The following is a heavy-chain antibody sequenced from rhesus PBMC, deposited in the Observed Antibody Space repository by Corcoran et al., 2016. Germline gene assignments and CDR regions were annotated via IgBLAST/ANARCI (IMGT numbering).Heavy chain of an antibody. CDR3: ARVHPDYNIWTGNSLDV. V-gene: IGHV4-160*01. CDR2: IYGSGGST. CDR1: GGSLSSNY. J-gene: IGHJ5-2*02. Sequence: QVQLQQWGEGLVKPSETPSLTCAVSGGSLSSNYWIWILPAPGKGLGGFGRIYGSGGSTDYNPSLKSRVTIATDTSKNQFSLKLSSVTDADTAVYYCARVHPDYNIWTGNSLDVWGRGVLVTVSS. D-gene: IGHD3-3*01.